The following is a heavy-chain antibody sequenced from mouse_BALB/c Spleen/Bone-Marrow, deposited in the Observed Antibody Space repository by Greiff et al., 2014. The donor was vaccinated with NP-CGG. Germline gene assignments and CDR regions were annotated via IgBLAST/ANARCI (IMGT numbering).Heavy chain of an antibody. CDR3: ARGLWGNYYFDY. D-gene: IGHD2-1*01. Sequence: VQLQQSGPELVKPRASVKMSCKASGYTFTDYNIHWVKQSHGKSLEWIGYIYPYNGVTGYNQKFKTKATLTVDNSSITAYMELRSLTSEDSAVYYCARGLWGNYYFDYWGQGTTLTVSS. CDR2: IYPYNGVT. V-gene: IGHV1S29*02. J-gene: IGHJ2*01. CDR1: GYTFTDYN.